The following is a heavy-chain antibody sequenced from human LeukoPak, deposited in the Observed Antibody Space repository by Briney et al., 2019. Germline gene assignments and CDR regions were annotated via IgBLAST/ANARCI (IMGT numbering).Heavy chain of an antibody. Sequence: GGSLRLSCAASGFTFSSYGMHWVRQAPGKGLEWVAFIRYDGSNKYYADSVKGRFTISRDNSKNTLYLQMNSLRAEDTAVYYCAHPRSRLRFSYAFDIWGQGTMVTVSS. CDR2: IRYDGSNK. J-gene: IGHJ3*02. D-gene: IGHD3-3*01. CDR3: AHPRSRLRFSYAFDI. CDR1: GFTFSSYG. V-gene: IGHV3-30*02.